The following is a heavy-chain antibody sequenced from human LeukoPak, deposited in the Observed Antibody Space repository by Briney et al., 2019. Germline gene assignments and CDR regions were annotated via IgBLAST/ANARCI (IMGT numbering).Heavy chain of an antibody. CDR3: ARGGYYDFWSGYEHFDY. Sequence: GGSLRLSCAASGFTVSSNYMSWVRQAPGKGLEWVSGIYSGGSTYYADSVKGRFTISRDNSKNTLYLQMNSLRAADTAVYYCARGGYYDFWSGYEHFDYWGQGTLVTVSS. J-gene: IGHJ4*02. V-gene: IGHV3-53*01. CDR2: IYSGGST. D-gene: IGHD3-3*01. CDR1: GFTVSSNY.